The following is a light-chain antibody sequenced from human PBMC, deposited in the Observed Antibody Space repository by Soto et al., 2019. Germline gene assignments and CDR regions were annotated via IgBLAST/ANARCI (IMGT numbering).Light chain of an antibody. CDR1: QPISNA. CDR2: GAS. Sequence: EIVMTQSPTTLSVSPGERATLQCRDIQPISNALAWYQHKPGQAPRLLIHGASTRATGIPARFSGSGSGTEFTLTISSLQSEDFAVYYCQQYNNRPPWTFGKGTKVDIK. J-gene: IGKJ1*01. V-gene: IGKV3-15*01. CDR3: QQYNNRPPWT.